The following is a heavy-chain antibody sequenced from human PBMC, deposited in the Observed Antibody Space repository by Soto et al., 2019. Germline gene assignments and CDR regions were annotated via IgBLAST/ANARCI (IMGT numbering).Heavy chain of an antibody. Sequence: SETLSLTCTVSGGSISSYYWSWIRQPPGKGLEWIGYIYYSGSTNYNPSLKSRVTISVDTSKNQFSLKLSSVTAADTAVYYCASSYGSGSYWFGFDYWGQGTLVTVSS. CDR1: GGSISSYY. CDR3: ASSYGSGSYWFGFDY. J-gene: IGHJ4*02. D-gene: IGHD3-10*01. CDR2: IYYSGST. V-gene: IGHV4-59*01.